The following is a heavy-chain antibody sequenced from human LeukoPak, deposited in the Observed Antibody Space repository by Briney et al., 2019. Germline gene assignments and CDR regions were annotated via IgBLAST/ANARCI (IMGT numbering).Heavy chain of an antibody. J-gene: IGHJ6*03. D-gene: IGHD2-15*01. Sequence: SETLSLTCTVSGGSISSSSYYWGWIRQPPGKGLEWIGSMYYSGNTYYNPSLKSRVTISVYTSKNQFSLKLSSVTAADTAVYYCAREYCSGGSCYYYYYMDVWGKGTTVTVSS. CDR1: GGSISSSSYY. CDR2: MYYSGNT. CDR3: AREYCSGGSCYYYYYMDV. V-gene: IGHV4-39*02.